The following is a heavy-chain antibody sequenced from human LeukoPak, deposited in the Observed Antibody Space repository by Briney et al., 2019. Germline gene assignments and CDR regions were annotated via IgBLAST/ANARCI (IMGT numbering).Heavy chain of an antibody. Sequence: GRSLRLSCAASGFTFSSYGMHWVRQAPGKGLEWVAVISYDGSNKYYADSVKGRLTISRDNSKNTLYLQMNSLRAEDTAVYYCAKVWGLAGNWFDPWGQGTLVTVSS. CDR3: AKVWGLAGNWFDP. J-gene: IGHJ5*02. V-gene: IGHV3-30*18. D-gene: IGHD3-16*01. CDR2: ISYDGSNK. CDR1: GFTFSSYG.